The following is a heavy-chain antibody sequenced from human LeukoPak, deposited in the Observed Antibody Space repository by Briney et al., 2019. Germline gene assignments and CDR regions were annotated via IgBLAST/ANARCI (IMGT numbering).Heavy chain of an antibody. J-gene: IGHJ4*02. V-gene: IGHV3-30*02. CDR1: GFTFSSYG. CDR3: AKDPNYYDSSGYYSLDY. Sequence: PGGSLRLSCAASGFTFSSYGMHWVRQAPGKGLEGVAFIRYDGSNKYYADSVKGRFTISRDNSKNTLYLQMNSLRAEDTAVYYCAKDPNYYDSSGYYSLDYWGQGTLVTVSS. D-gene: IGHD3-22*01. CDR2: IRYDGSNK.